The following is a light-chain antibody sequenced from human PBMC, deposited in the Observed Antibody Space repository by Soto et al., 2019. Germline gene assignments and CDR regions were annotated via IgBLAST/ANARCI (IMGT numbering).Light chain of an antibody. V-gene: IGKV1-39*01. J-gene: IGKJ5*01. CDR2: ATS. CDR1: RTIDNY. CDR3: QQSYNTPIT. Sequence: DIQMTQSPSSLSASLGDRVTIACRASRTIDNYLNWYQQNPGRDPELLVYATSSLQSGVASRFTGGGSGTHFTLTISGLQPEDFATYFCQQSYNTPITFGQGTRLEIK.